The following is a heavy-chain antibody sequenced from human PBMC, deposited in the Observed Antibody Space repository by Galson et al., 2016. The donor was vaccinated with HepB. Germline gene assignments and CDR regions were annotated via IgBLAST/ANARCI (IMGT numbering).Heavy chain of an antibody. J-gene: IGHJ4*02. CDR3: ARGTTTVTTDY. D-gene: IGHD4-17*01. V-gene: IGHV4-39*01. CDR2: FYYSGRT. Sequence: SETLSLTCTVSGGSISRSSYYWGWFRQPPGKGLEWIGTFYYSGRTYYKPSLKSRVTISVDASKNQFSLKMASVTAADTAVYYCARGTTTVTTDYWGQGTLVTVSS. CDR1: GGSISRSSYY.